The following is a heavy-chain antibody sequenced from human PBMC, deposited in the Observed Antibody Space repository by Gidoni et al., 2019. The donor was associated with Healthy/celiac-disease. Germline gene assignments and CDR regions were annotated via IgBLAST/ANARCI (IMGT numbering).Heavy chain of an antibody. CDR1: GGSLSSGGYY. V-gene: IGHV4-31*03. D-gene: IGHD6-6*01. CDR3: ARGQNSSIAARRWFDP. Sequence: QVQLQESGPGLVKPSQTLSLTCTVSGGSLSSGGYYWSWIRQHPGKGLEWIGYIYYSGSTYYNPSLKSRVTISVDTSKNQFSLKLSSVTAADTAVYYCARGQNSSIAARRWFDPWGQGTLVTVSS. CDR2: IYYSGST. J-gene: IGHJ5*02.